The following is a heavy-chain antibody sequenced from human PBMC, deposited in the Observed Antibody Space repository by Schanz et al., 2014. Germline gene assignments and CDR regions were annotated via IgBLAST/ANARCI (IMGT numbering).Heavy chain of an antibody. Sequence: QVQLVQSGAEVMKPGSSVKVSCKASGGTFSSYTINWVRQAPGQGLEWMGRIIPILGITNVAQTFQDRVTSTADKSTSTAYMELSRLRSEDTAVYYCARGLGDERWLDLNEAFDIWGQGTIVTVSS. CDR3: ARGLGDERWLDLNEAFDI. V-gene: IGHV1-69*02. CDR1: GGTFSSYT. J-gene: IGHJ3*02. D-gene: IGHD6-19*01. CDR2: IIPILGIT.